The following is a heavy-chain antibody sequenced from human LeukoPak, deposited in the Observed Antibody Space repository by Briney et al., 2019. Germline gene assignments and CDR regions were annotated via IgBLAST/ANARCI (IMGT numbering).Heavy chain of an antibody. CDR1: GGSFSDHY. Sequence: PSETLSLTCAVDGGSFSDHYWSWIRQSPGKGLEWLGEINHGARTSYNPSLKSRVTISVDTSKNQFSLKLSSVTAADTAVYYCARVYRDGYNRNYYFDYWGQGTLVTVSS. J-gene: IGHJ4*02. D-gene: IGHD5-24*01. V-gene: IGHV4-34*09. CDR3: ARVYRDGYNRNYYFDY. CDR2: INHGART.